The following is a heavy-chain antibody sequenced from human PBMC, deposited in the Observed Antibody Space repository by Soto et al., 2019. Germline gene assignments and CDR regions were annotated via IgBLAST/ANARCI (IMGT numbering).Heavy chain of an antibody. V-gene: IGHV3-21*01. CDR3: AKATIVATMDV. Sequence: EVQLVESGGGLVKPGGSLRLSFVASGFALSNYSMNWVRQAPGKGRAWVSSISSSSSYIYYADSGKGRFTISRDSAKNSLYLQMNSLRPEDTARYYCAKATIVATMDVWGQGTTVTVSS. CDR2: ISSSSSYI. D-gene: IGHD5-12*01. J-gene: IGHJ6*02. CDR1: GFALSNYS.